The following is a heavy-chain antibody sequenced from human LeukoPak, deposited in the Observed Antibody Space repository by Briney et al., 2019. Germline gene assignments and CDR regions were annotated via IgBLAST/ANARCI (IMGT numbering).Heavy chain of an antibody. J-gene: IGHJ3*02. CDR3: VHTLYSYNWNDEAFDI. D-gene: IGHD1-1*01. CDR1: GRSFSGYY. V-gene: IGHV4-34*01. CDR2: INHTGST. Sequence: SEPLSLTCAVYGRSFSGYYWSWIRQPPGKGLEWIGEINHTGSTNYNPSLKSRVSISVDTSKNQFSLKLNSVTAADTALYYCVHTLYSYNWNDEAFDIWGQGTMVTVFS.